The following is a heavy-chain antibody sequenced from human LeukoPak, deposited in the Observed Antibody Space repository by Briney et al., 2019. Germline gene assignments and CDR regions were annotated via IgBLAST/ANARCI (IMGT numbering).Heavy chain of an antibody. Sequence: PGGSLRLSCAASGFTFNSYAMNWVRQAPGKGLEWVSGISRSGGSTYYADSVKGRFTISRDNSKNTLYLQMNSLRAEDTAVYYCAKGGYCSSTSCEIHYYYYGMDVWGQGTTVTVSS. CDR3: AKGGYCSSTSCEIHYYYYGMDV. CDR1: GFTFNSYA. D-gene: IGHD2-2*01. J-gene: IGHJ6*02. V-gene: IGHV3-23*01. CDR2: ISRSGGST.